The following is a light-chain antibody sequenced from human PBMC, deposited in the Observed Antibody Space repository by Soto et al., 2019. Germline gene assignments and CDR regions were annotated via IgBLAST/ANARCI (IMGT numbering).Light chain of an antibody. CDR1: QSVSSSY. V-gene: IGKV3-20*01. Sequence: EIGVTQTTGTLSGCPGERATLACRASQSVSSSYLAWYQQKPGQAPRLLIYGASSRATGIPDRFSGSGSGTDFTLTISRLEPEDFAVYYCQQYGSSWTFGQGTKVDIK. CDR3: QQYGSSWT. CDR2: GAS. J-gene: IGKJ1*01.